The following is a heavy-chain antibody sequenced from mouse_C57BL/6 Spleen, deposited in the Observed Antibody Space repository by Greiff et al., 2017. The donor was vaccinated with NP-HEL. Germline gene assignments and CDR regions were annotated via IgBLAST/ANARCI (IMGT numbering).Heavy chain of an antibody. CDR2: IYPGSGST. J-gene: IGHJ2*01. V-gene: IGHV1-55*01. D-gene: IGHD1-1*01. Sequence: VQLQQPGAELVKPGASVKMSCKASGYTFTSYWITWVKQRPGQGLEWIGDIYPGSGSTNYNEKFKSKATLTVDTSSSTAYMQLSSLTSEDSAVYYCARSLLLRERGSDYWGQGTTLTVSS. CDR1: GYTFTSYW. CDR3: ARSLLLRERGSDY.